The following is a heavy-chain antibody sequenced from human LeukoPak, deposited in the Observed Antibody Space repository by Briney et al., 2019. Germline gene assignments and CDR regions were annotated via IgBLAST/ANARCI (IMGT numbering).Heavy chain of an antibody. CDR1: GGSISSSNW. Sequence: PSETLSLTCAVSGGSISSSNWWSWVRQPPGKGLEWIGEIYHSGSTNYNPSLKSRVTISVDKSKNQFSLKLSSVTAADTAVYYCARQLGPGAAAGFFDYWGQGTLVTVSS. V-gene: IGHV4-4*02. CDR3: ARQLGPGAAAGFFDY. CDR2: IYHSGST. J-gene: IGHJ4*02. D-gene: IGHD6-13*01.